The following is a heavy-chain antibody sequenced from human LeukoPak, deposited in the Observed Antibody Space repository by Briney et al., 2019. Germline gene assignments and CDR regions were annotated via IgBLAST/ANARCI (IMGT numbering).Heavy chain of an antibody. CDR1: GYTFTSYD. CDR3: ARAPIDIVVVPAARYYYYYMDV. CDR2: MNPNSGNT. Sequence: ASVKVSCKASGYTFTSYDINWVRQATGQGLEWMGWMNPNSGNTGYAQKFQGRVTMTRNTSISTAYMELSSLRSEDTAVYYCARAPIDIVVVPAARYYYYYMDVWGKGTTVTISS. V-gene: IGHV1-8*01. J-gene: IGHJ6*03. D-gene: IGHD2-2*01.